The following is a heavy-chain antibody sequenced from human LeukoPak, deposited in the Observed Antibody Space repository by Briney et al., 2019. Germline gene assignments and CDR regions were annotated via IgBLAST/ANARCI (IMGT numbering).Heavy chain of an antibody. J-gene: IGHJ5*02. CDR3: AREITMVRPHTQQNWFDP. V-gene: IGHV4-31*03. D-gene: IGHD3-10*01. CDR2: IYYSGST. CDR1: GGSISSGGYY. Sequence: PSQTLSLTCTVSGGSISSGGYYWSWIRQHPGKGLEWIGYIYYSGSTYYNPSLKSRVTISVDTSKNQFSLKLSSETAADTAVYYCAREITMVRPHTQQNWFDPWGQGTLVTVSS.